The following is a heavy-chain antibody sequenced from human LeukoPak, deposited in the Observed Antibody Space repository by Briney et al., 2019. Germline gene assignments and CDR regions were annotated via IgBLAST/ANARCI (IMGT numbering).Heavy chain of an antibody. V-gene: IGHV1-8*01. CDR2: MNPNSGNT. Sequence: ASVKVSCTASGYTFTSYDINWVRQATGQGLEWMGWMNPNSGNTGYAQKFQGRVTMTRNTSISTAYMELSSLRSEDTAVYYCASWTYYDFWSGYYADSDAFDIWGQGTMVTVSS. D-gene: IGHD3-3*01. CDR3: ASWTYYDFWSGYYADSDAFDI. J-gene: IGHJ3*02. CDR1: GYTFTSYD.